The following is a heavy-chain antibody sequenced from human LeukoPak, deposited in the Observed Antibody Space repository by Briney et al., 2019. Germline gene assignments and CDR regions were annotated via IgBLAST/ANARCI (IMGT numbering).Heavy chain of an antibody. V-gene: IGHV1-8*02. J-gene: IGHJ4*02. CDR1: GYTFTSYA. CDR2: MNPNSGNT. CDR3: ARGGYCSGGSCYLDY. D-gene: IGHD2-15*01. Sequence: GASVKVSCKASGYTFTSYAMNWVRQAPGQGLEWMGWMNPNSGNTGYAQKFQGRVTMTRNTSISTAYMELSSLRSEDTAVYYCARGGYCSGGSCYLDYWGQGTLVTVSS.